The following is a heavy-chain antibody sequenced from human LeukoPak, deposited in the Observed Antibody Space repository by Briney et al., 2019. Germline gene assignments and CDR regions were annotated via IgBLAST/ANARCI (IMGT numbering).Heavy chain of an antibody. CDR1: GGSFSGYY. J-gene: IGHJ5*02. D-gene: IGHD3-22*01. Sequence: SETLSLTCAVYGGSFSGYYWSWIRQPPGKGLEWIGEINHSGSTNYNPSLKSRVTISVDTSKNQFSLKLSSVTAADTAVYYCARGPRQLHYYDSSGYYSPWGQGTLVTVPS. CDR2: INHSGST. V-gene: IGHV4-34*01. CDR3: ARGPRQLHYYDSSGYYSP.